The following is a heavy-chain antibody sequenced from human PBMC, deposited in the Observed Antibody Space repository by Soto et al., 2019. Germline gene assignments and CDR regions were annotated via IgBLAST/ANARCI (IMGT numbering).Heavy chain of an antibody. CDR3: ARAAPRFCSGGSCFPGRDY. Sequence: QVQLQQWGAGLLKPSETLSLTCAVYGGSFSGYYWSWIRQPPGKGLEWIGEINHSGSTNYNPSLKSRVTIPVETSKNQFSLKLSPVTAADPAVYYCARAAPRFCSGGSCFPGRDYWGQGTLVTVSS. CDR2: INHSGST. J-gene: IGHJ4*02. V-gene: IGHV4-34*01. CDR1: GGSFSGYY. D-gene: IGHD2-15*01.